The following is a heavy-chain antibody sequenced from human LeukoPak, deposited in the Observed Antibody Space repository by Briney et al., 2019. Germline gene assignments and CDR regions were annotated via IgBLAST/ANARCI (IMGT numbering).Heavy chain of an antibody. CDR1: GGFISTYY. Sequence: SETLSLTCTVSGGFISTYYWSWIRRPPGKGLQWIGYIYYSGSTNYNPSLKSRVTISVDTSKNQFSLKLSSVTAADTAVYYCARSQAYCSSTTCYVNWFDPWGQGTLVTVSS. V-gene: IGHV4-59*01. CDR2: IYYSGST. D-gene: IGHD2-2*01. J-gene: IGHJ5*02. CDR3: ARSQAYCSSTTCYVNWFDP.